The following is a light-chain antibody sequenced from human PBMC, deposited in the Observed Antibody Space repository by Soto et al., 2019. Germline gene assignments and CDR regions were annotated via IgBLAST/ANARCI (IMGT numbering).Light chain of an antibody. Sequence: EIVLTQSPATLSLSPGERATLSCRASQSVRTYLAWYQQKPGQAPRLLIHDVSDRATGIPARFSGSGSGTDFTLTISSLQPDDFATYYCQQFNTSPWTFGQGTKVDIK. CDR2: DVS. V-gene: IGKV3-11*01. CDR1: QSVRTY. CDR3: QQFNTSPWT. J-gene: IGKJ1*01.